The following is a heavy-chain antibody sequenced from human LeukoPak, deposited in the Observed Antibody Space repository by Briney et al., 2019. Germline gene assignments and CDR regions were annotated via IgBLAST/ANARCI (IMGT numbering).Heavy chain of an antibody. CDR2: INQDGSDK. Sequence: GGSLRLSCAASGFTFSSSWMIWVRQAPGKGLEWVGNINQDGSDKYYVDSVKGRFTISRDNAKNSLHLQMNSLRAEDTAVYYCSNKEIWGQGTLVTVSS. CDR3: SNKEI. V-gene: IGHV3-7*01. D-gene: IGHD5-24*01. CDR1: GFTFSSSW. J-gene: IGHJ4*02.